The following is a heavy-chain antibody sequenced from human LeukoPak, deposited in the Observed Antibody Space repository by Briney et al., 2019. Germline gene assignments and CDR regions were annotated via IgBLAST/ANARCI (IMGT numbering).Heavy chain of an antibody. CDR2: LSYDGTNK. Sequence: PGKSVRLFCSASGLPFSGYGIHWVRHAPGRALEWVAFLSYDGTNKFYADSVKGRFTISGDNSKNTLYLQMNTLRAEDTAVYYCARGLYTNGWYYFDYWGQGTLVTVSS. V-gene: IGHV3-33*01. CDR1: GLPFSGYG. J-gene: IGHJ4*02. CDR3: ARGLYTNGWYYFDY. D-gene: IGHD3-16*01.